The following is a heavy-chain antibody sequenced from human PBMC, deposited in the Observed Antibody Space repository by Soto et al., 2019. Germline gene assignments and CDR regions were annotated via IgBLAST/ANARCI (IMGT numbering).Heavy chain of an antibody. CDR1: GGSISSYY. CDR3: ARDDLIQYCSGGSCYSIDAFXI. J-gene: IGHJ3*02. V-gene: IGHV4-59*01. CDR2: IYYSGST. D-gene: IGHD2-15*01. Sequence: PSETLSLTCTVSGGSISSYYWSWIRQPPGKGLEWIGYIYYSGSTNYNPSLKSRVTISVDTSKNQFSLKLSSVTAADTAVYYCARDDLIQYCSGGSCYSIDAFXIWGQGTMVTVSS.